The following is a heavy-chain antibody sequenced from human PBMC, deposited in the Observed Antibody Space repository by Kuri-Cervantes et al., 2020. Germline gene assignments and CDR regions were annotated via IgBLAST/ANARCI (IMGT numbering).Heavy chain of an antibody. V-gene: IGHV4-38-2*01. J-gene: IGHJ5*02. Sequence: ESLKISCGVSGYSISSGYYWGWIRQPPGKGLEWIGTIYHSGSTYYNPSLKSRVTISEDTSKNQSSLRLSSVTAADTAVYYRARVIVVVVAATPWGQGTLVTVSS. CDR1: GYSISSGYY. CDR3: ARVIVVVVAATP. CDR2: IYHSGST. D-gene: IGHD2-15*01.